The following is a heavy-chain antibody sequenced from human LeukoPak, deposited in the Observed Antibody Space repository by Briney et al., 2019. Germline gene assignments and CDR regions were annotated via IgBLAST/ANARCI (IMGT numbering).Heavy chain of an antibody. CDR2: IYTSGST. J-gene: IGHJ6*03. CDR3: ARDLLWFGEFYYYYYMDV. D-gene: IGHD3-10*01. Sequence: SETLSLTCTVSGGSISSYYWSWIRQPPGKGLEWIGRIYTSGSTNYNPSLKSRVTMSVDTSKNQFSLKLSSVTAADTAVYYCARDLLWFGEFYYYYYMDVWGKGTTVTISS. CDR1: GGSISSYY. V-gene: IGHV4-4*07.